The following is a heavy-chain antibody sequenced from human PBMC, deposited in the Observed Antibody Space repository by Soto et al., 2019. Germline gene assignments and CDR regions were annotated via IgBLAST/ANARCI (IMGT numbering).Heavy chain of an antibody. D-gene: IGHD6-13*01. V-gene: IGHV4-31*03. J-gene: IGHJ4*02. CDR3: PRVHSSSCTFDY. CDR1: DGSISSGGYY. Sequence: QVQLQESGPGLVKPSQTLSLTCTVSDGSISSGGYYWSWIRQHPGKGLEWIGYIYYSGSTYYNPSLKSRVTISVDTSKNQFSLKLSSVTAADTAVYSCPRVHSSSCTFDYWGQRTLVTVSS. CDR2: IYYSGST.